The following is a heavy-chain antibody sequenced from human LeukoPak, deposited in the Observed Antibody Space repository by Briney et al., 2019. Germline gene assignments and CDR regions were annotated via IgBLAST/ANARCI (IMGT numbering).Heavy chain of an antibody. CDR1: GGSISSSSYY. CDR3: ARYGGGSYYFDY. D-gene: IGHD1-26*01. J-gene: IGHJ4*02. Sequence: SETLSLTCTVSGGSISSSSYYWGWIRQPPGKGLEWIGSIYYRGSTYYSPSLKSRVTISVDTSKNQFSLKLSSVTAADTAVYYCARYGGGSYYFDYWGQGTLVTVSS. V-gene: IGHV4-39*07. CDR2: IYYRGST.